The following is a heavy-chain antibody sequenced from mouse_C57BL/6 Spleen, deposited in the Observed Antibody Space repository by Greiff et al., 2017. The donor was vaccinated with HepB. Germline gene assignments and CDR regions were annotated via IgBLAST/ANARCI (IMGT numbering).Heavy chain of an antibody. CDR1: GYTFTSYT. CDR2: INPSSGYT. CDR3: ANLLWLRQGSFDY. Sequence: QVHVKQSGAELARPGASVKMSCKASGYTFTSYTMHWVKQRPGQGLEWIGYINPSSGYTKYNQKFKDKATLTADKSSSTAYMQLSSLTSEDSAVYYCANLLWLRQGSFDYWGQGTTLTVSS. D-gene: IGHD2-2*01. V-gene: IGHV1-4*01. J-gene: IGHJ2*01.